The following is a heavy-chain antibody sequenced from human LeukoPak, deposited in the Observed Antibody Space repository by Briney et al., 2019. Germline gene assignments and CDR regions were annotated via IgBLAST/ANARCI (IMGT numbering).Heavy chain of an antibody. Sequence: PSQTLSLTCTVSGGSISSGSCYWSWIRQPAGTGLEWIGRIYTSGSTNYNPSLKSRVTISVDTSKNQFSLKLSSVTAADTAVYYCARVQYYYGSGSYNWFDPWGQGTLVTVSS. V-gene: IGHV4-61*02. D-gene: IGHD3-10*01. CDR3: ARVQYYYGSGSYNWFDP. CDR2: IYTSGST. CDR1: GGSISSGSCY. J-gene: IGHJ5*02.